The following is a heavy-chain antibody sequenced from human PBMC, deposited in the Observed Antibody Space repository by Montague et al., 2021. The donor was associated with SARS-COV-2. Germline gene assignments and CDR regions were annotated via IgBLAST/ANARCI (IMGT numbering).Heavy chain of an antibody. CDR1: GGSISGYY. V-gene: IGHV4-4*07. CDR3: VRDQGRSNWNYPDY. CDR2: IYNSGST. J-gene: IGHJ4*02. D-gene: IGHD1-20*01. Sequence: SETLSLTCTVSGGSISGYYWSWFRQSAGKGLEWIGSIYNSGSTXXXPSXXXRVTMSVDTSKNQFSLKLSSVTAADTAVYYCVRDQGRSNWNYPDYWGQGTLVTVPS.